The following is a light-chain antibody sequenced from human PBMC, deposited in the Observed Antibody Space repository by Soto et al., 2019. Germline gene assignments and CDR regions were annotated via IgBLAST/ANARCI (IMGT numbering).Light chain of an antibody. CDR2: DAS. Sequence: DIVLTQSPGTLSLSPGETATLSCRTSQTIGATYLAWYQQKPGQAPRLLIYDASNRATGIPDRFSGSGSGTDFTLTISGLEPEDFAVYFCQQYDRLPVTFGRGTKVDIK. CDR1: QTIGATY. CDR3: QQYDRLPVT. V-gene: IGKV3-20*01. J-gene: IGKJ1*01.